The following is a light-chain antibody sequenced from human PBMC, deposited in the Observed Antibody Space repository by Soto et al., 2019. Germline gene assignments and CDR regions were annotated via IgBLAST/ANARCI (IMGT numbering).Light chain of an antibody. CDR1: SSNIGSNT. CDR3: AAWDDSLNGVV. J-gene: IGLJ2*01. CDR2: SNN. Sequence: QSVLTQPPSASGTPGQRVTISCSGSSSNIGSNTVNWYQQLPGTAPKLLIFSNNQRPSGVPDRFSRSKSGTSASLAISGLQSEDEADYYCAAWDDSLNGVVFGGGTKVT. V-gene: IGLV1-44*01.